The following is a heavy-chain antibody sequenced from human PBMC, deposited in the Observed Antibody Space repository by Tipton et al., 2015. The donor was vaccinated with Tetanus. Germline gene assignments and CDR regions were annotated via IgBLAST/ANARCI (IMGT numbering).Heavy chain of an antibody. D-gene: IGHD3-16*01. J-gene: IGHJ6*02. CDR3: AKDLVWGVNYYYYGMDV. Sequence: SLRLSCAASGFTFDDYGMSWVRQAPGKGLEWVSGINWNGGSTGYADSVKGRFTISRDNAKNSLYLQMNSLRAEDTALYYCAKDLVWGVNYYYYGMDVWGQGTTVTVSS. CDR2: INWNGGST. CDR1: GFTFDDYG. V-gene: IGHV3-20*04.